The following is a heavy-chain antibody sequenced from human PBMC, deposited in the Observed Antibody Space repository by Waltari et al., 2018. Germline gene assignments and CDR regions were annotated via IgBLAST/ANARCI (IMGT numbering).Heavy chain of an antibody. CDR2: INPNSGGT. Sequence: QVQLVQSGAEVKKPGASVEVSCKASGYTFTGYYMHWVRQAPGQGLEWMGWINPNSGGTNDAQKFQGRVTMTRDTSISTAYMELSRLRSDDTAVYYCARDRSYDYVWGSYRLDYWGQGTLVTVSS. D-gene: IGHD3-16*02. CDR1: GYTFTGYY. J-gene: IGHJ4*02. CDR3: ARDRSYDYVWGSYRLDY. V-gene: IGHV1-2*02.